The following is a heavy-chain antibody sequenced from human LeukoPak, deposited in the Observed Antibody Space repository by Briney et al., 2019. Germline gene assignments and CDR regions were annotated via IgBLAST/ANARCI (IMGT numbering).Heavy chain of an antibody. V-gene: IGHV3-33*01. CDR3: ARDRLSYSSSWDFDY. Sequence: SGRSLRLSCAASGFTFSSYGMHWVRQAPGKGLEWVAVIWYDGSNKYYADSVKGRFTISRDNSKNTLYLQMNSLRAEDTAAYYCARDRLSYSSSWDFDYWGQGTLVTVSS. D-gene: IGHD6-13*01. CDR2: IWYDGSNK. CDR1: GFTFSSYG. J-gene: IGHJ4*02.